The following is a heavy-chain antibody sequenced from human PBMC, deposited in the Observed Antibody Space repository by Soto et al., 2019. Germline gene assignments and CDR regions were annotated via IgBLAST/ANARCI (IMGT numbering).Heavy chain of an antibody. V-gene: IGHV4-39*01. D-gene: IGHD6-13*01. J-gene: IGHJ4*02. CDR3: ARLPDSSTYYFDY. CDR2: IYYSGST. Sequence: LETLSLTCTVSGGSISSSGYYWGWIRQPPGKGLEWLGSIYYSGSTYYNPSLKNRVTISVDTSKNQISMKLSSVTAADTAVYYCARLPDSSTYYFDYWGQGTLVTVS. CDR1: GGSISSSGYY.